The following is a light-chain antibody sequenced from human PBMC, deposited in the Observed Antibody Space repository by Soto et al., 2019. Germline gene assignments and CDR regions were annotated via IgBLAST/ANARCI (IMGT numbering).Light chain of an antibody. CDR2: AAS. J-gene: IGKJ5*01. CDR3: QQANSFPRT. Sequence: DIQMTQSPSSVSASVGDRVTITCRASQGISKWLAWYQQKPGEAPKLLIYAASSLQGGVPTRFSGSGSGTDFTLTISSLQPEDFATYYCQQANSFPRTFGQGTRLEIK. CDR1: QGISKW. V-gene: IGKV1D-12*01.